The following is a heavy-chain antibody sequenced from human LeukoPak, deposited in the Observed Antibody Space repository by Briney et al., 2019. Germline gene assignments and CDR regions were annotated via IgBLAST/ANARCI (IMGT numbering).Heavy chain of an antibody. CDR1: GFTFSSYG. CDR3: ARAARGDYYDSSGYPPFDY. J-gene: IGHJ4*02. Sequence: GGSLRLSCAASGFTFSSYGMHWVRQAPGKGLEWVAVIWYDGSNKYYADSVKGRFTISRDNSKNTLYLQMNSLRAEDTAVYYCARAARGDYYDSSGYPPFDYWGQGTLVTVSS. CDR2: IWYDGSNK. D-gene: IGHD3-22*01. V-gene: IGHV3-30*19.